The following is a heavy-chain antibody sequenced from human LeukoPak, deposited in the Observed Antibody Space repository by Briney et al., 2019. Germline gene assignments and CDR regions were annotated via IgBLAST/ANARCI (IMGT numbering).Heavy chain of an antibody. J-gene: IGHJ4*02. CDR2: INHSGST. V-gene: IGHV4-34*01. CDR1: GGSFSGYY. CDR3: ARRVVAMLDY. Sequence: PSETLSLTCAVYGGSFSGYYWSWIRQPPGKGLEWIGEINHSGSTNYNPSLKSRVTISADTSKNQFSLKLSSVTAADTAVYYCARRVVAMLDYWGQGTLVTVSS. D-gene: IGHD5-12*01.